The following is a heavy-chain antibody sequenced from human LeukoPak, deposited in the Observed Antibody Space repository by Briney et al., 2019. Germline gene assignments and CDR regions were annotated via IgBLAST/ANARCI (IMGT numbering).Heavy chain of an antibody. CDR2: IYYSGST. V-gene: IGHV4-31*03. CDR1: GGSISSGGYY. J-gene: IGHJ4*02. CDR3: ARGLKGDCSGGSCYPHFDY. D-gene: IGHD2-15*01. Sequence: KPSETLSLTCTVSGGSISSGGYYWSWIRQHPGKVLEWIGYIYYSGSTYYNPSLKGRVTISVDTSKNQFSLKLSSVTAADTAVCYCARGLKGDCSGGSCYPHFDYWGQGTLVTVSS.